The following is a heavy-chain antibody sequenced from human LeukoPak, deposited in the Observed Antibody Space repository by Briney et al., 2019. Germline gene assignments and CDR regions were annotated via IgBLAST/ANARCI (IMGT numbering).Heavy chain of an antibody. CDR3: ARDRPLRYYYDSSGYIDY. Sequence: GGSLRLSCAASGFTFSSYEMNWVRQAPGKGLEWVSYISSSSSTIYYADSVKGRFTISRDNAKNSLYLQMNSLRAEDTAVYYCARDRPLRYYYDSSGYIDYWGQGTLVTVSS. D-gene: IGHD3-22*01. V-gene: IGHV3-48*03. CDR2: ISSSSSTI. J-gene: IGHJ4*02. CDR1: GFTFSSYE.